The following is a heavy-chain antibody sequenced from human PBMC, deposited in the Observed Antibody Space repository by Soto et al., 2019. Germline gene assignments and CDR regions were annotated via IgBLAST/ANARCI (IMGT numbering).Heavy chain of an antibody. V-gene: IGHV1-69*06. D-gene: IGHD3-10*01. CDR2: IIPIFGTA. J-gene: IGHJ6*02. Sequence: SVKVSCKASGGTFSSYAISWVRQAPGQGLEWMGGIIPIFGTANYAQKFQGRVTITADKSTSTAYMELSSLRSEDTAVYYCASESMVRGVIISSDGMDVWGQGTTVTVSS. CDR3: ASESMVRGVIISSDGMDV. CDR1: GGTFSSYA.